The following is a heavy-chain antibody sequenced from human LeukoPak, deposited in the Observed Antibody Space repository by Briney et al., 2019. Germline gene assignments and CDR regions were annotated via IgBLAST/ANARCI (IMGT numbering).Heavy chain of an antibody. CDR3: ARALGVVTLGSSVPSVYGLDV. J-gene: IGHJ6*02. CDR1: GFPFAPFW. D-gene: IGHD3-10*01. CDR2: MNRDGSEV. V-gene: IGHV3-7*05. Sequence: TGGSLRLSCAASGFPFAPFWMTWVRQAPGKGPEFVATMNRDGSEVAYGNSVRGRFTISRDNAKNSLYLQMNSLRADDTAVYYCARALGVVTLGSSVPSVYGLDVWGQGTTVTVSS.